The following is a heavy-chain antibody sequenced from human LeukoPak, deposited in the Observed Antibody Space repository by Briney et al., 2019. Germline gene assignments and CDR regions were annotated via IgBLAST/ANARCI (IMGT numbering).Heavy chain of an antibody. CDR3: AKALPPNYYYGMDV. CDR1: GFTFDDYA. J-gene: IGHJ6*02. Sequence: GGSLRLSCAASGFTFDDYAMHWVRQAPGKGLEWVSGISWNSGSIGYADSVKGRFTISRDNAKNSLYLQMNSLRAEDTALYYCAKALPPNYYYGMDVWGQGTTVTVSS. CDR2: ISWNSGSI. V-gene: IGHV3-9*01.